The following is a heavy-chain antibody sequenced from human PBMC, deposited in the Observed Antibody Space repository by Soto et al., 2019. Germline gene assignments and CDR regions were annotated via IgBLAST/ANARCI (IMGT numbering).Heavy chain of an antibody. CDR2: IIPIFGTA. CDR1: GGTFSSYA. J-gene: IGHJ6*02. Sequence: QVQLVQSGAEVKKPGSSVKVSCKASGGTFSSYAISWVRQAPGQGLEWMGGIIPIFGTANYAQKFQGRVTITADKSTSKAYMELSSLRSEDTAVYCCGREPSVGGGEGYYYYGMDVWGQGTTVTVSS. CDR3: GREPSVGGGEGYYYYGMDV. V-gene: IGHV1-69*06. D-gene: IGHD3-16*01.